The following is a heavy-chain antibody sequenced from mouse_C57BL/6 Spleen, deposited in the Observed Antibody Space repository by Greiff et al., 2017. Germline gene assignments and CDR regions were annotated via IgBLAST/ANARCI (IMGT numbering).Heavy chain of an antibody. CDR3: ARSRDYYGSSYFDY. CDR2: IYPGDGDT. CDR1: GYAFSSSW. J-gene: IGHJ2*01. Sequence: QVQLQQSGPELVKPGASVKISCKASGYAFSSSWMNWVKQRPGKGLEWIGRIYPGDGDTNYNGKFKGTATLTADKSSSTAYMQLSRLTSDDSAVYYCARSRDYYGSSYFDYWGQGTTLTVSS. D-gene: IGHD1-1*01. V-gene: IGHV1-82*01.